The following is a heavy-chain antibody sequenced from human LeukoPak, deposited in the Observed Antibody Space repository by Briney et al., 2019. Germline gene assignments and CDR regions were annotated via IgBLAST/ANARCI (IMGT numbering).Heavy chain of an antibody. J-gene: IGHJ2*01. CDR2: MHYSGSA. CDR1: GGSVSNGSYY. Sequence: SETLSLTCTVSGGSVSNGSYYWSWIRQPPGKGLEGIGNMHYSGSANYNPSLKSRVTISVDSSLTQFSLLLTSATAADTAVYYCARDSLLRGSGWDYWYFDLWGRGTLVTVSS. CDR3: ARDSLLRGSGWDYWYFDL. V-gene: IGHV4-61*01. D-gene: IGHD6-25*01.